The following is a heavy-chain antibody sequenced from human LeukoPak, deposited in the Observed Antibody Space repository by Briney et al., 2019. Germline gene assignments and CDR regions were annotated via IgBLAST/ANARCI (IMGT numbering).Heavy chain of an antibody. CDR3: ARHCSSTSCVPFDY. D-gene: IGHD2-2*01. V-gene: IGHV5-51*01. J-gene: IGHJ4*02. CDR2: IYPGDSDT. Sequence: GESLKVSCKGSGYSFTSYWIGWVRQMPGKGLEWMGIIYPGDSDTRYSPSFQGQVTISADKSISTAYLQWSNLKASDTAMYYCARHCSSTSCVPFDYWGQGTLVTVSS. CDR1: GYSFTSYW.